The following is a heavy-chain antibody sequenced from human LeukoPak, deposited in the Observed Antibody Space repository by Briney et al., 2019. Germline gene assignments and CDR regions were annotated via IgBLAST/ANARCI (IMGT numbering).Heavy chain of an antibody. CDR1: GFTVSSNY. J-gene: IGHJ5*02. Sequence: GGSLRLSCAASGFTVSSNYMRWVREAPGKGLEWESVIYSGCSTYYADSVKGRFTISRDNSKHPLYLQMNSLRAEDTAVYYCARDHRYYYGSGSYFHDWFDPRGQGTLVTVSS. CDR2: IYSGCST. D-gene: IGHD3-10*01. V-gene: IGHV3-66*01. CDR3: ARDHRYYYGSGSYFHDWFDP.